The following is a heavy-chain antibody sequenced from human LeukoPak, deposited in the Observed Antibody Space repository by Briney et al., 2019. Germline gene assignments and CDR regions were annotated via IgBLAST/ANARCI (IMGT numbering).Heavy chain of an antibody. CDR1: GFAFSSYA. D-gene: IGHD3-10*01. V-gene: IGHV3-30-3*01. CDR3: ARDPVSIGSRMNSDY. CDR2: ISNDGNNK. J-gene: IGHJ4*02. Sequence: GGSLRLSRAASGFAFSSYAMHWVRQAPGKGLEWVALISNDGNNKYHADSVKGRFTISRDNSKKSLYLQMNSLRPEDTALYYCARDPVSIGSRMNSDYWGQGTLVTVSS.